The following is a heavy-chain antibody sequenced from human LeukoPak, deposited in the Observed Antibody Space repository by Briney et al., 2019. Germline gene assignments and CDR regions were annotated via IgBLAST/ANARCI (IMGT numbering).Heavy chain of an antibody. CDR1: GYTLTELS. V-gene: IGHV1-24*01. CDR2: FDPGDGET. J-gene: IGHJ3*01. D-gene: IGHD5-12*01. Sequence: ASVKVSCKVFGYTLTELSMHWVRQAPGKGLQWMGGFDPGDGETIYAQKFQGRVTMTEDTSTDTAYMELSSLRSEDTAVYYCASLSIVASIGGGDDGFDVWGQGTMVTVSS. CDR3: ASLSIVASIGGGDDGFDV.